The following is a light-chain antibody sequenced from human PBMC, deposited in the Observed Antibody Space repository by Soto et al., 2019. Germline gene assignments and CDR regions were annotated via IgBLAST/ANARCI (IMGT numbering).Light chain of an antibody. Sequence: EIVLTQSPATLSLSPGERATLSCRASQSVSSYLAWYQQKPGQAPRLLIYDASNRATGIPARFSGSGSGTDFTLTISRLDPEDFAVYYCHQSGSSPLTFGPGTKV. CDR1: QSVSSY. V-gene: IGKV3-11*01. CDR2: DAS. CDR3: HQSGSSPLT. J-gene: IGKJ3*01.